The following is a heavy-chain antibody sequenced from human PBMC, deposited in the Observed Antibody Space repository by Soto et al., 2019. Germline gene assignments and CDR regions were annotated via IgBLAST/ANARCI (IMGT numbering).Heavy chain of an antibody. Sequence: SETLSLTCAVYGGSFSGYYWSWIRHPPGKGLEWIGEINHSGSTNYSPSLKSRVPISVDTSKNQFSLKLSSVTAAVTAVYYCARGAKQLSSRIGYGMDVWGQGTTVTVSS. CDR3: ARGAKQLSSRIGYGMDV. D-gene: IGHD6-13*01. J-gene: IGHJ6*02. V-gene: IGHV4-34*01. CDR1: GGSFSGYY. CDR2: INHSGST.